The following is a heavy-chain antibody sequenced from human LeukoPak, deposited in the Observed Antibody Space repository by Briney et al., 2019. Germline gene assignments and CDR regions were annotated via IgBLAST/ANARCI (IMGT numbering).Heavy chain of an antibody. CDR2: LYSGSDT. CDR1: GFSVSTNY. Sequence: PGGSLRLSCAASGFSVSTNYMNWVRQAPGKGWDWVSILYSGSDTYYSDSVKGRFTISRDDSRNTLFLHMSSLKAEDTAIYYCARVGDHFHWFLDLWGRGTLVGVSS. V-gene: IGHV3-53*01. D-gene: IGHD2-21*01. J-gene: IGHJ2*01. CDR3: ARVGDHFHWFLDL.